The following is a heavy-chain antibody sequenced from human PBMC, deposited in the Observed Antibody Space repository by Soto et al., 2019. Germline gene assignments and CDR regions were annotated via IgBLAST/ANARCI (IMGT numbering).Heavy chain of an antibody. Sequence: PSETLSLTCTVSGCSISSGHYYWIWMRQPPWKGLEWFGYIYYNGSTYYNPPNKSRVTTTVDTSMNQYSLKLSSVTSAGKAVDSIAKGISWKPHMYYRGQGTLVTVSS. J-gene: IGHJ4*02. CDR1: GCSISSGHYY. D-gene: IGHD6-13*01. CDR2: IYYNGST. V-gene: IGHV4-30-4*01. CDR3: AKGISWKPHMYY.